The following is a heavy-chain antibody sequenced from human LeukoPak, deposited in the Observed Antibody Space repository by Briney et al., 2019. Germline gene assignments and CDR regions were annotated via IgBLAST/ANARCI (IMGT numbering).Heavy chain of an antibody. CDR3: ARFAIGSTMYNWFDP. Sequence: SQTLSLTCTVSGGSMSSGDYYWSWIRQPPGKGLEWIVYIYYSGITYYNPSLKSRVTISVDTSKNQFSLKLSSVTAADAAVYYCARFAIGSTMYNWFDPWGQGTLVTVSS. CDR1: GGSMSSGDYY. CDR2: IYYSGIT. J-gene: IGHJ5*02. V-gene: IGHV4-30-4*01. D-gene: IGHD2-2*01.